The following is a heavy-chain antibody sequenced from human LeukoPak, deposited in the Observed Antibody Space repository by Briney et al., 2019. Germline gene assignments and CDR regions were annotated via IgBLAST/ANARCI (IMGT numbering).Heavy chain of an antibody. CDR2: IIPIFGTA. CDR1: GGTFSSYA. J-gene: IGHJ5*02. V-gene: IGHV1-69*13. CDR3: ARDRSSSGWLKVDP. D-gene: IGHD6-19*01. Sequence: SVKVSCKASGGTFSSYAISWVRQAPGQGLEWMGGIIPIFGTANYAQKFQGRVTITADESTSTAYMELRSLRSDDTAVYYCARDRSSSGWLKVDPWGQGTLVTVSS.